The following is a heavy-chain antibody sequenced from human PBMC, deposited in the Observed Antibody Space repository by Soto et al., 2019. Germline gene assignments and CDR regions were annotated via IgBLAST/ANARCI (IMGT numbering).Heavy chain of an antibody. J-gene: IGHJ6*02. V-gene: IGHV4-31*03. CDR1: GGSISSVGYY. D-gene: IGHD3-3*01. CDR2: ISYSGST. Sequence: PSETLSLTCTVSGGSISSVGYYWNWIRQHPGKDLEWVGYISYSGSTHYNPSLKSRLTISVDTSKNQFSLKLSSVTAADTAVYYCARDGEFRDYDFWSGYYAPDTGYGMDVWGQGTTVTVSS. CDR3: ARDGEFRDYDFWSGYYAPDTGYGMDV.